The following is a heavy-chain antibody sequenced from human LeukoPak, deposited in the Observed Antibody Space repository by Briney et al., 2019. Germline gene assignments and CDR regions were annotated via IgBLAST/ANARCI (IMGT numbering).Heavy chain of an antibody. CDR3: PGRVYYYYYMDV. V-gene: IGHV4-34*01. CDR2: IYHSGST. Sequence: PSETLSLTYAVYGVSFNGYYWIWLRQPPGKGLEWMGEIYHSGSTNYNPSLKSRVTISVDTSKNQFSLKLSPLPAADTPVYYSPGRVYYYYYMDVWGKGTKVTVSS. J-gene: IGHJ6*03. CDR1: GVSFNGYY.